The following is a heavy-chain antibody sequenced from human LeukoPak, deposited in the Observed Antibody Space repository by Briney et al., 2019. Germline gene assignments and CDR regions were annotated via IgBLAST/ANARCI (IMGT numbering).Heavy chain of an antibody. Sequence: GASVKVSCKVSGYTLTELSMHWVRQAPGKGLEWMGGFDPEDGETIYAQKFQGRVTMTEDTSTDTAYMKLSSLRSEDTAVYYCASYYGDYVNFDYWGQGTLVTVSS. D-gene: IGHD4-17*01. CDR2: FDPEDGET. J-gene: IGHJ4*02. V-gene: IGHV1-24*01. CDR1: GYTLTELS. CDR3: ASYYGDYVNFDY.